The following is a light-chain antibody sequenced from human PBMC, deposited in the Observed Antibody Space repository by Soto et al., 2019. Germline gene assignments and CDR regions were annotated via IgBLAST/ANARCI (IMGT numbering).Light chain of an antibody. Sequence: IQMTQSPSSLSASTGDRVTFTCRASQGISSYLAWYQQKPGKAPKLLIYAASTLQSGVPSRFSGSGSGTDFTLTISCLQSEDFATYYCQQYYSYPPTFGQGTKVDIK. CDR3: QQYYSYPPT. V-gene: IGKV1-8*01. J-gene: IGKJ1*01. CDR1: QGISSY. CDR2: AAS.